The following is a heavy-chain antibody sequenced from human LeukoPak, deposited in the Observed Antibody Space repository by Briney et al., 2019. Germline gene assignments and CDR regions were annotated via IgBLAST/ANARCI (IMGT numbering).Heavy chain of an antibody. J-gene: IGHJ5*02. V-gene: IGHV4-59*08. CDR2: IYYSGST. D-gene: IGHD2-2*01. CDR3: ARRKGSSFPNWFDP. Sequence: SETLSLTCTVSGGSISSYYWSWIRQPPGKGLEWIGYIYYSGSTNYNPSLKSRVTISVDTSKNQFSLKLSSVTAADTAVHYCARRKGSSFPNWFDPWGQGTLVTVSS. CDR1: GGSISSYY.